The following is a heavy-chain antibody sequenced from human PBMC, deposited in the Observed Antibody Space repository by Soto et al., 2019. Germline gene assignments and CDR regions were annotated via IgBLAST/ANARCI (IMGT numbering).Heavy chain of an antibody. CDR1: GFTFTSSA. CDR2: IVVGSGNT. Sequence: ASVKVSCKASGFTFTSSAVQWVRQARGQRLEWIGWIVVGSGNTNYAQKFQERVTITRDMSTSTAYMELSSLRSEDTALYYCAAVHLDYDILTGYSPPYYFDYWGQGTLVTVSS. D-gene: IGHD3-9*01. J-gene: IGHJ4*02. CDR3: AAVHLDYDILTGYSPPYYFDY. V-gene: IGHV1-58*01.